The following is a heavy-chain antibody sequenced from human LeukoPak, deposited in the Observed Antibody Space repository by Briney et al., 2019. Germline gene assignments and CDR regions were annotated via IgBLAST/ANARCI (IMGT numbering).Heavy chain of an antibody. CDR2: ISYSGIT. CDR1: GGSISSSAYF. V-gene: IGHV4-39*07. D-gene: IGHD4-17*01. CDR3: ARGGNYGDYDGYFDY. J-gene: IGHJ4*02. Sequence: SETLSLTCTVSGGSISSSAYFWGWIRQPPGKGLEWIGSISYSGITYYNPSLQSRVTISVDTSKNQFSLKLSSVSAADTAVYYCARGGNYGDYDGYFDYWGQGTLVTVSS.